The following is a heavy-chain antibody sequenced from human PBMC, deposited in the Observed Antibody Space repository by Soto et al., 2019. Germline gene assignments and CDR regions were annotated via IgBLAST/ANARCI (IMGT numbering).Heavy chain of an antibody. CDR3: AKDIAQYYYDSSGYYQALDY. CDR2: ISGSGGST. V-gene: IGHV3-23*01. CDR1: GFTFSSYA. D-gene: IGHD3-22*01. Sequence: QAGGSLRLSCAASGFTFSSYAMSWVRQAPGKGLEWVSAISGSGGSTYYADSVKGRFTISRDNSKNTLYLQMNSLRAEDTAVYYCAKDIAQYYYDSSGYYQALDYWGQGTLVTVSS. J-gene: IGHJ4*02.